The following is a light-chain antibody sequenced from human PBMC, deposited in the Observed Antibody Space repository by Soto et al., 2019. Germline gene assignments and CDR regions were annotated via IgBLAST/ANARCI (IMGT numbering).Light chain of an antibody. CDR1: QGISNY. CDR2: AAS. J-gene: IGKJ3*01. V-gene: IGKV1-27*01. CDR3: QKYNSAPPFT. Sequence: DIQMTQSPSSRSASVVDRVTITFRASQGISNYLAWYQQKPGKVPKLLIYAASTLQSGVPSRFSGSGSGTDFTLTISSLQPEDVATYYCQKYNSAPPFTFGPGTKVDIK.